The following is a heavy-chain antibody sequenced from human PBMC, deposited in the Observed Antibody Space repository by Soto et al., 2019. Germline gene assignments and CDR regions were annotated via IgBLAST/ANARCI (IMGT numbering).Heavy chain of an antibody. CDR3: ARGGITMVRGVHNWFDP. CDR1: GFTFSSYA. CDR2: ISYDGSNK. D-gene: IGHD3-10*01. Sequence: PGGSLRLSCAASGFTFSSYAMHWVRQAPGKGLEWVAVISYDGSNKYYADSVKGRFTISRDNSKNTLYLQMNSLRAEDTAVYYCARGGITMVRGVHNWFDPWGQGTLVTVSS. V-gene: IGHV3-30-3*01. J-gene: IGHJ5*02.